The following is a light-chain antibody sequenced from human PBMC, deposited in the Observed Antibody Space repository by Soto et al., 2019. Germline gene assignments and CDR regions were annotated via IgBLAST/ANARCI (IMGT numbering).Light chain of an antibody. J-gene: IGKJ2*01. V-gene: IGKV3-11*01. CDR1: QSVSSY. Sequence: EIVLTQSPATLSLSPGERATLSCRASQSVSSYLACYQQKPGQAPRLLIYDASTRATGIPARVSGSGSGTDFTLTISSLVPEDFAVYYCQQRNNWPLMHTFGQGTKLEIK. CDR3: QQRNNWPLMHT. CDR2: DAS.